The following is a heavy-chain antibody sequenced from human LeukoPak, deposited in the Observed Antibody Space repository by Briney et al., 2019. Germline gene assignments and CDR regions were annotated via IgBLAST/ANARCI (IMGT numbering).Heavy chain of an antibody. V-gene: IGHV1-69*13. D-gene: IGHD1-26*01. CDR2: IIPIFGTA. CDR3: ARDSGATTEDWFDP. J-gene: IGHJ5*02. CDR1: GGTFSSYA. Sequence: GASVKVSCKASGGTFSSYAISWVRQAPGQGLEWMGGIIPIFGTANYAQKFQGRVTITADESTSTAYIELSSLRSEDTAVYYCARDSGATTEDWFDPWGQGTLVTVSS.